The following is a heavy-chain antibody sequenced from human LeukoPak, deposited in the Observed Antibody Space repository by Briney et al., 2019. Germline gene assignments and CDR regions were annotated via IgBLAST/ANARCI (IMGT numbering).Heavy chain of an antibody. Sequence: SQTLSLTCTVSGGSISSGDYYWSWIRQPPGKGLEWIGDIYYSGSTYYNPSLKSRVTISVDTSKNQFSLRLSSVTAADTAVYYCARQPGKYGSGSYPYYYYGMDVWGQGTTVTVSS. J-gene: IGHJ6*02. CDR3: ARQPGKYGSGSYPYYYYGMDV. CDR2: IYYSGST. CDR1: GGSISSGDYY. V-gene: IGHV4-30-4*01. D-gene: IGHD3-10*01.